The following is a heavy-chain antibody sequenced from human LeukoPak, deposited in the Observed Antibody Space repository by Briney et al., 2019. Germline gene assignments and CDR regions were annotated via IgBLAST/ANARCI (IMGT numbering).Heavy chain of an antibody. V-gene: IGHV5-51*01. Sequence: GESLQISCQGSGSSFTSYWIGWVRQLPGKGLEWMGIIYPGDSDTRYSPSFRGQVTISADKSISTAYLQWISLKASDTAMYYCARRGSSWSFDYWGQGTLVTVSS. CDR2: IYPGDSDT. D-gene: IGHD6-13*01. CDR3: ARRGSSWSFDY. J-gene: IGHJ4*02. CDR1: GSSFTSYW.